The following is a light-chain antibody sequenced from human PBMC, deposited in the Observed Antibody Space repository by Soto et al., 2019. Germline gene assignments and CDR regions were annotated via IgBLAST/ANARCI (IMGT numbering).Light chain of an antibody. CDR2: VGTGGIVG. J-gene: IGLJ3*02. Sequence: QSVLTQPPSASASLGASVTLTCTLSSGYSNYKVDWYQQRPGKGPRFVMRVGTGGIVGSKGDGIPDRFSVLGSGLNRYLTIKNIQEEDESDYHCGADHGSGSNFPLLWVFGGGTKLTVL. CDR1: SGYSNYK. CDR3: GADHGSGSNFPLLWV. V-gene: IGLV9-49*01.